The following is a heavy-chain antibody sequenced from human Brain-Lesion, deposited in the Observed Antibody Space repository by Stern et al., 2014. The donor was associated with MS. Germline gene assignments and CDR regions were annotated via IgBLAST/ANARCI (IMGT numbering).Heavy chain of an antibody. CDR2: VNNDGRRT. CDR1: GFTFSNYW. J-gene: IGHJ5*01. Sequence: EMQLVESGGGLAQPGGSLRLSCAASGFTFSNYWMYWVRQAPGKGLVWVSRVNNDGRRTSYADSVKGRFTMSRDNAKNTLYLQMNSLRVEDTAIYYCARGERWFDSWGQGTLVTVSS. CDR3: ARGERWFDS. D-gene: IGHD3-10*01. V-gene: IGHV3-74*02.